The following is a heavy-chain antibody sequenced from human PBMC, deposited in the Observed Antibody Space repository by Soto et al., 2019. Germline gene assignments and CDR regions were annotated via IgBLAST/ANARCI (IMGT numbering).Heavy chain of an antibody. CDR2: INDSGST. D-gene: IGHD2-2*01. CDR3: RIVVVPAANGRRSIDY. V-gene: IGHV4-34*01. CDR1: GGAFSGNY. J-gene: IGHJ4*02. Sequence: QVQLQQWGGGLLKPSATQSLTCADYGGAFSGNYWSWIRHPQGKGLEWIGEINDSGSTNYNPSLMFRVSISVYTSKNQLSLKLSSVTAADTAVYYCRIVVVPAANGRRSIDYLGQGPMVTFSS.